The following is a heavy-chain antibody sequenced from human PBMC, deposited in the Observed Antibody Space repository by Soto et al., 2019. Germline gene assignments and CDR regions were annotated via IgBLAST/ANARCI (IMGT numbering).Heavy chain of an antibody. CDR1: GYTFTSYG. CDR2: ISAYNGNT. CDR3: ARDRPYYYDSSGYPFDY. J-gene: IGHJ4*02. Sequence: ASVKVSCKASGYTFTSYGISWVRQAPGQGLEWMGWISAYNGNTNYAQKLQGRVTMTTDTSTSTAYMELRSLRSDDTAVYYCARDRPYYYDSSGYPFDYWGQGTLVTVSS. D-gene: IGHD3-22*01. V-gene: IGHV1-18*04.